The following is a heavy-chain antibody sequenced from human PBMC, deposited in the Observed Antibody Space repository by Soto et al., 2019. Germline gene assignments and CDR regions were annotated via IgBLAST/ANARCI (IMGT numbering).Heavy chain of an antibody. J-gene: IGHJ6*02. CDR1: GYTFTTYE. V-gene: IGHV1-8*01. CDR3: ARVGGQLFGDHGMDV. CDR2: MSPSSGNT. Sequence: QVQLVQSGAEVKKPGASVKVSCKASGYTFTTYELNWVRQVPGQGLEWMGWMSPSSGNTGYVDQFRGRVTMTSNTSMTTAYMELSSLRSADTAVYDCARVGGQLFGDHGMDVWGQGTTVTVSS. D-gene: IGHD3-10*01.